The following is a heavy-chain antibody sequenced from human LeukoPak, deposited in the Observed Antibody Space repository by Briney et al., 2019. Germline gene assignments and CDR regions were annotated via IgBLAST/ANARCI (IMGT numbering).Heavy chain of an antibody. D-gene: IGHD6-13*01. Sequence: ASVKVSCKASGYTFTSYDINWVRQATGQGLEWMGWMNPNSGSTGYAQKFQGRVTITRNTSISTAYMELSRLRSDDTAVYYCAREGSSSWYTSWFDPWGQGTLVTVSS. V-gene: IGHV1-8*03. CDR2: MNPNSGST. J-gene: IGHJ5*02. CDR1: GYTFTSYD. CDR3: AREGSSSWYTSWFDP.